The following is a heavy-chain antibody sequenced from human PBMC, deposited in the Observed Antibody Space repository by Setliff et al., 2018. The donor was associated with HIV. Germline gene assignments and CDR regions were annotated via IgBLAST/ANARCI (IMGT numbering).Heavy chain of an antibody. Sequence: ASVKVSCKASGYTFTRYGISWVRQAPGQGLEWMGWIRANNGNTKYAQRLQGRVTMTTDTSTSTAYMDLRSLRSDDTAIYYFARDFHVLGCCSADSCPYDASDVLGQVTMVTVSS. J-gene: IGHJ3*01. CDR1: GYTFTRYG. V-gene: IGHV1-18*01. CDR3: ARDFHVLGCCSADSCPYDASDV. D-gene: IGHD2-15*01. CDR2: IRANNGNT.